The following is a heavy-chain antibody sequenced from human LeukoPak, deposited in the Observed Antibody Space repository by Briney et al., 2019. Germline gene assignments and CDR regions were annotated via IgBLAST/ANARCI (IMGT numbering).Heavy chain of an antibody. Sequence: GGSLRLSCAASGFTFDDYAMHWVRQAPGKGLEWVSGISWNSGSIGYADSVKGRFTISRDNAKNSLYLQMNSLRAEDTALYYCAKDLDYYYGMDVWGQGTTVTVSS. CDR3: AKDLDYYYGMDV. V-gene: IGHV3-9*01. CDR1: GFTFDDYA. J-gene: IGHJ6*02. CDR2: ISWNSGSI.